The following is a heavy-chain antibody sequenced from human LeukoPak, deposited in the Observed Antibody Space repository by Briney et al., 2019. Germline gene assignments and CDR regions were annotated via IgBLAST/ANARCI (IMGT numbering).Heavy chain of an antibody. CDR1: GFTVSGNY. Sequence: GGSLRLSCAASGFTVSGNYMSCVRQAPGKGLECVAVIYSGGDTYYVDSVKGRFTISRDKSKNTLYPQMNSLRAEDTAVYYCARDWDDGRAERPAWGQGTLVTVSS. CDR2: IYSGGDT. D-gene: IGHD3-22*01. CDR3: ARDWDDGRAERPA. V-gene: IGHV3-53*01. J-gene: IGHJ5*02.